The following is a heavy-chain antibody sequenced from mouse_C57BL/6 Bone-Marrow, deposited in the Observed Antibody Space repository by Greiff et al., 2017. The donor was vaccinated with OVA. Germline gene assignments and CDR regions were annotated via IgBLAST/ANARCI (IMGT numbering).Heavy chain of an antibody. CDR3: ARDFRITTVVGVYWYFDV. CDR1: GYTFTSYD. V-gene: IGHV1-85*01. Sequence: VQLQQSGPELVKPGASVKLSCKASGYTFTSYDINWVKQRPGQGLEWIGWIYPRDGSTKYNEKFKGKATLTVDTSSSTAYMELHSLTSEDSAVYFCARDFRITTVVGVYWYFDVWGTGTTVTVSS. CDR2: IYPRDGST. J-gene: IGHJ1*03. D-gene: IGHD1-1*01.